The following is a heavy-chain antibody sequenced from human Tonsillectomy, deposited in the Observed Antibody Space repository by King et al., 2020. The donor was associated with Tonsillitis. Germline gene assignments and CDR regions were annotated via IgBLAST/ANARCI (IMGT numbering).Heavy chain of an antibody. D-gene: IGHD2-15*01. CDR3: VIGTQYYFVY. CDR1: GFTFSDYW. CDR2: INSDGSST. J-gene: IGHJ4*02. V-gene: IGHV3-74*01. Sequence: VQLVESGGGLVQPGGSLRLSCAASGFTFSDYWMYWVRQTPGKGLVWVSRINSDGSSTSSADSVKGRFTISRDNAKNTLYQQMNSLRAEDTAVYYCVIGTQYYFVYWGQGTLVTVSS.